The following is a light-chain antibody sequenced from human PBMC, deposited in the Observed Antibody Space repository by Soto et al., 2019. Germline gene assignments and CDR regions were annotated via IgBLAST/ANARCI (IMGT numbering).Light chain of an antibody. CDR1: SSDVGGYNF. CDR2: EVS. Sequence: QSALTQPPSASGSPGQSVAISCTGTSSDVGGYNFVAWYQQHPGKAPKVMIYEVSNRPSGVSNRFSGSKSGNTASLTISGLQAEDEGDYYCSSYTSSSTLVFGGGTQLTVL. V-gene: IGLV2-14*01. J-gene: IGLJ2*01. CDR3: SSYTSSSTLV.